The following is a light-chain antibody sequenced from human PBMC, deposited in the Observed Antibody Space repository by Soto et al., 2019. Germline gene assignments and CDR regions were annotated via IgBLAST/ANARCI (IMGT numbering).Light chain of an antibody. CDR1: QSLVHRDGNTY. Sequence: DVVMTQSPISLPVTLGQPASISCRSSQSLVHRDGNTYLSWFQQRPGQSPRRVIYKVSNRDSVVRDRFGGSGSGTDFTLKIRRVEAEDVGVYYCMQGRHRLLYTLGQGTKLEIK. CDR3: MQGRHRLLYT. J-gene: IGKJ2*01. V-gene: IGKV2-30*02. CDR2: KVS.